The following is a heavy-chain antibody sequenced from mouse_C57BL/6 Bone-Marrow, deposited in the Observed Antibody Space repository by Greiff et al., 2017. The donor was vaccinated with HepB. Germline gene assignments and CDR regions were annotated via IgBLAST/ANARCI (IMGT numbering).Heavy chain of an antibody. CDR1: GYTFTDYY. CDR2: INPYNGGT. Sequence: VQLQQSGPVLVKPGASVKMSCKASGYTFTDYYMNWVKQSHGKSLEWIGVINPYNGGTSYNQKFKGKATLTVDKSSSTAYMELNSLTSEDSAVYYCARERRSYFDYWGQGTTLTVSS. J-gene: IGHJ2*01. V-gene: IGHV1-19*01. CDR3: ARERRSYFDY.